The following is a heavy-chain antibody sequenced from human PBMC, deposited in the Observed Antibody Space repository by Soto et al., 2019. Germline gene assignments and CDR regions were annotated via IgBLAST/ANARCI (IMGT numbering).Heavy chain of an antibody. J-gene: IGHJ4*02. CDR1: GFTFSDHY. CDR2: IKNKANSYAT. Sequence: EVQLVESGGGLVQPGGSLRLSCAASGFTFSDHYMDWVRQAPGKGLEWVGRIKNKANSYATEYAASMKGRLTISRDVSINSVYLQMNSLSARDTSLYYCARVGLSSASTISLRFDYCGQVNLVAVSS. V-gene: IGHV3-72*01. CDR3: ARVGLSSASTISLRFDY. D-gene: IGHD6-6*01.